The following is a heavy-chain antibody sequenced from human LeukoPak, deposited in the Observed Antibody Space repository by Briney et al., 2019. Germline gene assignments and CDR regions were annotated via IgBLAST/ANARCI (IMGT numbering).Heavy chain of an antibody. CDR3: ARAHYDSSGYSSFRH. CDR1: GGSISSYY. CDR2: IYYSGST. J-gene: IGHJ1*01. Sequence: SETLSLTCTVSGGSISSYYWSWIRQPPGKGLEWIGYIYYSGSTNYNPSLKSRVTISVDTSKNQFSLKLSSVTAADTAVYYCARAHYDSSGYSSFRHWGQGTLVTVSS. D-gene: IGHD3-22*01. V-gene: IGHV4-59*12.